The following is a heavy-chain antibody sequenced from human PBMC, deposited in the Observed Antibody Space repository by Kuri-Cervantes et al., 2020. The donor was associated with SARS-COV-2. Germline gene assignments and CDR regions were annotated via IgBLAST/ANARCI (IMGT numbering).Heavy chain of an antibody. CDR2: ISPKNGNT. V-gene: IGHV1-8*03. D-gene: IGHD6-13*01. CDR1: GYTFITFD. CDR3: ARGITAGVDY. Sequence: ASVKVSCKASGYTFITFDINWVRQATGQGLEWMGWISPKNGNTDFAQNFQGRIVFTRDTSINTVYMELSSLTSEDTAVYYCARGITAGVDYWGQGTLVTVSS. J-gene: IGHJ4*02.